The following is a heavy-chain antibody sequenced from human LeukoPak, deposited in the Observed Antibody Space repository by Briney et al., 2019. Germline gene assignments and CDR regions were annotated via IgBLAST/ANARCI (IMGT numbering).Heavy chain of an antibody. CDR3: ARVGQETTYYYYYGMDV. CDR1: GGTFISYA. Sequence: SVKVSCTASGGTFISYAISWVRQAPGQGLEWMGGIIPIFGTANYAQKFQGRVTITADESTRTAYMELSSLRSEDTAVYYCARVGQETTYYYYYGMDVWGQGTTVTVSS. V-gene: IGHV1-69*13. J-gene: IGHJ6*02. D-gene: IGHD4-11*01. CDR2: IIPIFGTA.